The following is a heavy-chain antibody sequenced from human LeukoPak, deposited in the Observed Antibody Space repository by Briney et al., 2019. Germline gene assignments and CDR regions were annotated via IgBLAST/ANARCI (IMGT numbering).Heavy chain of an antibody. CDR2: ITPKSGDT. D-gene: IGHD3-3*02. Sequence: ASVKVSCKASGYTFSDFYIHWVRQAPGQGLEYVGWITPKSGDTYSPQRFQGRVTMTRDASISTAYMELSSLRSNDTAVYFCARVRLADERAWAYWGQGTLVTVSS. CDR1: GYTFSDFY. CDR3: ARVRLADERAWAY. V-gene: IGHV1-2*02. J-gene: IGHJ4*02.